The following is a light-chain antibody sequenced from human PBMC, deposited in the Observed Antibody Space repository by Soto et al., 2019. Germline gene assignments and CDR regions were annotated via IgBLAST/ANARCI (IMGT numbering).Light chain of an antibody. CDR1: QSVTSSY. CDR2: GAS. Sequence: EIVLTQSPGTLSLSPGERATLSCRASQSVTSSYLAWYQQKPGQAPRLVMYGASIRTSGIPDRFSGSGSGTDFTLTISRLEPEDFAVYCCQQYVRSPWTFGQGTKVDIK. CDR3: QQYVRSPWT. V-gene: IGKV3-20*01. J-gene: IGKJ1*01.